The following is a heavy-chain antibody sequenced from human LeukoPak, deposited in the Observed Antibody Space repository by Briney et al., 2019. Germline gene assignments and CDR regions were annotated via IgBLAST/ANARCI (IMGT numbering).Heavy chain of an antibody. CDR1: GFTFSSYA. Sequence: PGGSLRLSCAASGFTFSSYAMHWVRQAPGKGLEWVAVISYDGSNKYYADSVKGRFTISRDNSKNTLYLQMNSLRAEDTAVYYCARDRLSHVPATHPLDYWGQGTLVTVSS. V-gene: IGHV3-30-3*01. CDR3: ARDRLSHVPATHPLDY. J-gene: IGHJ4*02. D-gene: IGHD6-25*01. CDR2: ISYDGSNK.